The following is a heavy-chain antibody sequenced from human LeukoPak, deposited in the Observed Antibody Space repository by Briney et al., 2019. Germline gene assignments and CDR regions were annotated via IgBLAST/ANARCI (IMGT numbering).Heavy chain of an antibody. D-gene: IGHD2-15*01. J-gene: IGHJ4*02. Sequence: GGSLRLSCTVSGFTVSSNSWSWVRQAPGKGLEWVSFIYSGGNTHYSDSVKGRFALSRDNSKNTLYLQMNSLRAEDTAIYYCARRAGEYSHPYDYWGQGTLVTVSS. V-gene: IGHV3-53*01. CDR2: IYSGGNT. CDR3: ARRAGEYSHPYDY. CDR1: GFTVSSNS.